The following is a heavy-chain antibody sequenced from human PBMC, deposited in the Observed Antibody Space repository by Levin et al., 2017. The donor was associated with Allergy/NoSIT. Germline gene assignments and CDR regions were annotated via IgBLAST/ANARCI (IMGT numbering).Heavy chain of an antibody. V-gene: IGHV4-38-2*02. D-gene: IGHD2-2*01. CDR3: ARDGDDCSSTSCYYDWFDP. Sequence: SQTLSLTCAVSGYSISSGYYWGWIRQPPGKGLEWIGSIYHSGSTYYNPSLKSRVTISVDTSKNQFSLKLSSVTAADTAVYYCARDGDDCSSTSCYYDWFDPWGQGTLVTVSS. CDR2: IYHSGST. CDR1: GYSISSGYY. J-gene: IGHJ5*02.